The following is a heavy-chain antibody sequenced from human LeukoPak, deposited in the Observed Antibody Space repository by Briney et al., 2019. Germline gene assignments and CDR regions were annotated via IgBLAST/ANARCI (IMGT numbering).Heavy chain of an antibody. CDR2: INPSGGST. CDR1: GYTFTSYY. V-gene: IGHV1-46*01. J-gene: IGHJ5*02. D-gene: IGHD3-10*01. CDR3: ARETVRGTCWFDH. Sequence: ASVTLSFKSSGYTFTSYYMHWVRQAPGQGLEGMGVINPSGGSTSYAQKFQGRVTITRDTSTSTVYMELSSLRSADTAVYYCARETVRGTCWFDHWGQGTLVTVSS.